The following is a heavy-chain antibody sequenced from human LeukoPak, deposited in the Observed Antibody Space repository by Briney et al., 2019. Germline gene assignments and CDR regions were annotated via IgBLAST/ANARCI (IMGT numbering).Heavy chain of an antibody. CDR3: AREGGPPPWYFDL. Sequence: PGGSQRLSCAASGFTFSTYWMTWVRQAPGKGLEWVANIKQDGSGKYYVDSVKGRFTISRDNAKNSLYLQMNSLRAEDTAVYHCAREGGPPPWYFDLWGRGTLVTVSS. CDR2: IKQDGSGK. J-gene: IGHJ2*01. CDR1: GFTFSTYW. V-gene: IGHV3-7*04. D-gene: IGHD3-16*01.